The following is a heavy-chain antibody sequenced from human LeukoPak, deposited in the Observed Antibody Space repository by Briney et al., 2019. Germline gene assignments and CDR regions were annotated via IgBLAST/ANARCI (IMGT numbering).Heavy chain of an antibody. V-gene: IGHV3-7*01. Sequence: PGGXLXXXCAAXGFTFGNHWMXWVRQARGKGVEWLAHIKEDGSETAYVDSVRGGFTISRYNAKNSLYLQMSSLRDEDTAVYYCARDRGFFLFDYWGQGTLVSVSS. D-gene: IGHD3-10*01. CDR3: ARDRGFFLFDY. J-gene: IGHJ4*02. CDR2: IKEDGSET. CDR1: GFTFGNHW.